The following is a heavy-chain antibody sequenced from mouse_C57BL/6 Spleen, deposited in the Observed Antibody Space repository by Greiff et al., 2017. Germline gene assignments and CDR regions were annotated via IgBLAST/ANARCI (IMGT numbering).Heavy chain of an antibody. CDR1: GYTFTDYY. CDR3: ARGLGLRGAMDY. Sequence: VQLQQSGPELVKPGASVKISCKASGYTFTDYYMNWVKPSHGKSLEWIGDINPNNGGTSYNQKLKGKATLTVDKSSSTAYMELRSLTSEDSAVYYCARGLGLRGAMDYWGQGTSVTVSS. CDR2: INPNNGGT. D-gene: IGHD2-4*01. J-gene: IGHJ4*01. V-gene: IGHV1-26*01.